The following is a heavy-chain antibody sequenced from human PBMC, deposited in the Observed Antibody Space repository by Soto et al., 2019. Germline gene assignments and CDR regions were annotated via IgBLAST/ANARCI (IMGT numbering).Heavy chain of an antibody. Sequence: GGSLRLSCAASGFTFSSYWMSWVRQAPGKGLEWVANIKQDGSEKYYVDSVKGRFTISRDNAKNSLYLQMNSLRAEDTAVYYCARESRSRYIRYYYYGTDVSGPGTPATVS. CDR1: GFTFSSYW. D-gene: IGHD6-13*01. V-gene: IGHV3-7*03. CDR2: IKQDGSEK. J-gene: IGHJ6*02. CDR3: ARESRSRYIRYYYYGTDV.